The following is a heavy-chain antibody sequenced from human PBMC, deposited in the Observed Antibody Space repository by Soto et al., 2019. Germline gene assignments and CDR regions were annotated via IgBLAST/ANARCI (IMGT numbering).Heavy chain of an antibody. J-gene: IGHJ3*02. V-gene: IGHV3-7*01. CDR3: ARERSGWGFDAFDI. D-gene: IGHD6-19*01. CDR2: IKQDGSEK. Sequence: EVQLVESGGGLVQPGGSLRLSCEASGFTFSSYWMSWVRQAPGKGLEWVANIKQDGSEKYYVDSVKGRFTISRDNAKNSLYLQMNSLRAEDTAVYYCARERSGWGFDAFDIWGQGTMVTVSS. CDR1: GFTFSSYW.